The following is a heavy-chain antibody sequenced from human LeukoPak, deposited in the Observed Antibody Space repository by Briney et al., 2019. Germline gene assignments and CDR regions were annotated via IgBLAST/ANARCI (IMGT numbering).Heavy chain of an antibody. D-gene: IGHD3-3*01. CDR3: ARVSYDFWNGYYPYYYYYMDV. CDR2: IKQDGSEK. J-gene: IGHJ6*03. V-gene: IGHV3-7*01. CDR1: GFTFSSYW. Sequence: GGSLRLSCAASGFTFSSYWMSWVRQAPGKGLEWVANIKQDGSEKYYVDSVKGRFTISRDNAKNSLYLQMNSLRAEDTAVYYCARVSYDFWNGYYPYYYYYMDVWGKGTTVTVSS.